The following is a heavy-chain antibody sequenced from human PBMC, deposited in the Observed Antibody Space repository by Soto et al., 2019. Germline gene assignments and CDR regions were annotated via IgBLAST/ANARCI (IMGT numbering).Heavy chain of an antibody. Sequence: EVQLLESGGGLVQPGGSLRLSCAAPGFIFSSYAMSWVRQAPGKGLEWVSGISSSGGGTYYADSVKGRFTISRDNSKNTLYLQMNSLRAEDTAAYYCAKGNDLTVIGAFDSWGQGTLVTVSS. CDR3: AKGNDLTVIGAFDS. J-gene: IGHJ4*02. CDR2: ISSSGGGT. CDR1: GFIFSSYA. D-gene: IGHD2-21*02. V-gene: IGHV3-23*01.